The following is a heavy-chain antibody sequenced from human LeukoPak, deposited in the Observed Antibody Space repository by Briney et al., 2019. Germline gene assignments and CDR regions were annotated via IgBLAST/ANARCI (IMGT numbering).Heavy chain of an antibody. D-gene: IGHD3-10*01. Sequence: PSETLSLTCTVSGGSISSYYWSWIRQPPGKGLEWIGYIYYSGSTNYNPSLKSRVTISVDTSKNQFSLKLSSVTAADTAVYYCARDILGINDYWGQGTLVTVSS. V-gene: IGHV4-59*01. CDR1: GGSISSYY. CDR2: IYYSGST. CDR3: ARDILGINDY. J-gene: IGHJ4*02.